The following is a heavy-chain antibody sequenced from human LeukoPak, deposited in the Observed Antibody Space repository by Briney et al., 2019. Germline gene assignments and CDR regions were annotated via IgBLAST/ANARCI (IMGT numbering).Heavy chain of an antibody. CDR2: INPNSGGT. V-gene: IGHV1-2*02. CDR3: ARDEPDMYSSGWYGLSRFDY. J-gene: IGHJ4*02. Sequence: GASVKVSCKASGYTFTGYYMHWVRQAPGQGLEWMGWINPNSGGTNYAQKFQGRVTMTRDTSISTAYMELSRLRSDDTAVYYCARDEPDMYSSGWYGLSRFDYWGQGTLVTVSS. CDR1: GYTFTGYY. D-gene: IGHD6-13*01.